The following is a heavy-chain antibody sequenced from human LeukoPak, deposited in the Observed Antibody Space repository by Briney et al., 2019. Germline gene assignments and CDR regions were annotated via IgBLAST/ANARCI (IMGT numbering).Heavy chain of an antibody. Sequence: GESLKISCKGSGFSFANYWIAWVRQMPGEGLEWMGIMNPANSDSRYSPSFQGQVTFPADKSISTAYLQWSSLKASDRAMYYCARRIAATGREFDYWGQGTLVTVSS. D-gene: IGHD6-13*01. CDR1: GFSFANYW. CDR3: ARRIAATGREFDY. J-gene: IGHJ4*02. V-gene: IGHV5-51*01. CDR2: MNPANSDS.